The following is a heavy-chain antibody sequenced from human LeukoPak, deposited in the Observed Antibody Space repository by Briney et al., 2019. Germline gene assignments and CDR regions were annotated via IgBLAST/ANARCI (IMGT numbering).Heavy chain of an antibody. V-gene: IGHV3-30*02. Sequence: PGGSLRLSCAASGFTFSSYGMHWVRQAPGKGLEWVAFIRYDGSNKYYADSVKGRFTISRDNSKNTLYLQMNSLRAEDTAVYYCAKDGHYDSSGYYPGGYFDYWGQGTLVTVSS. CDR3: AKDGHYDSSGYYPGGYFDY. J-gene: IGHJ4*02. CDR2: IRYDGSNK. CDR1: GFTFSSYG. D-gene: IGHD3-22*01.